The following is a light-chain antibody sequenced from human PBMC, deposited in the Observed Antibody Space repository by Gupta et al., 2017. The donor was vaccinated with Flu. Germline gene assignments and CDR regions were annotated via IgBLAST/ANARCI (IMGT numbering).Light chain of an antibody. CDR1: QSISSW. J-gene: IGKJ3*01. Sequence: SPSTLSASVGDRVTITCRASQSISSWLAWYQQKPGKAPKLLIYKASSLESGVPSRFSGSGSGTEFTLTISSLQPDDFATYYCQQYDTYSAFGPGTKADIK. CDR2: KAS. CDR3: QQYDTYSA. V-gene: IGKV1-5*03.